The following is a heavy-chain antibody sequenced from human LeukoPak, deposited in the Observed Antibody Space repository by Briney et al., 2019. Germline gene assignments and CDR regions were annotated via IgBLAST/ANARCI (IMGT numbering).Heavy chain of an antibody. V-gene: IGHV1-2*02. CDR2: INPNSGAT. J-gene: IGHJ4*02. CDR1: GYTFTDYY. CDR3: ARDDPLFDF. Sequence: ASVKVSCKASGYTFTDYYIHWVRQAPGQGLEWMGWINPNSGATNYAQKFQDRVTMTRDMSITTLYMELTSLRSDDTAVFYCARDDPLFDFWGQGTLATVSS.